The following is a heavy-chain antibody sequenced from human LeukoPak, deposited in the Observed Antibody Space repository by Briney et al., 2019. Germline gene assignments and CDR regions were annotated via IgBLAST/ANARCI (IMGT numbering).Heavy chain of an antibody. Sequence: SETLSLTCTVSGGSISSYYWSWIRQPAGKGLEWIGRIYTSGSTNYNPSLKSRVTVSVDTSKNQFSLKLSSVTAADTAVYYCARDERYDSSGYPFDYWGQGTLVTVSS. CDR3: ARDERYDSSGYPFDY. J-gene: IGHJ4*02. CDR1: GGSISSYY. CDR2: IYTSGST. V-gene: IGHV4-4*07. D-gene: IGHD3-22*01.